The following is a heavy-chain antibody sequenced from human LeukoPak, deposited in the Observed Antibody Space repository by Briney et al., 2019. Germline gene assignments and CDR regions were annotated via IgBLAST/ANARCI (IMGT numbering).Heavy chain of an antibody. Sequence: GRSLRLSCAASGFTFSSYAIHWVRQAPGKGLEWVAVISYDGSNKYYADSVKGRFTISRDNSKNTLYLQMNSLRAEDTAVYYCARDSNKYYYYYMDVWGKGTTVTVSS. D-gene: IGHD1/OR15-1a*01. V-gene: IGHV3-30*01. CDR2: ISYDGSNK. J-gene: IGHJ6*03. CDR3: ARDSNKYYYYYMDV. CDR1: GFTFSSYA.